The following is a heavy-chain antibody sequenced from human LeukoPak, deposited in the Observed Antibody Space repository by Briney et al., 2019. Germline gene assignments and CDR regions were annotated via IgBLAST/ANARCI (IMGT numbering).Heavy chain of an antibody. J-gene: IGHJ4*02. Sequence: ASVKVSCKASGGTFSSYAISWVRQAPGQGLEWMGIINPSGGSTSYAQKFQGRVTMTRDTSTSTVYMELSSLRSEDTAVYYCARERGYYDSSGYYEPLPIDYWGQGTLVTVSS. CDR1: GGTFSSYA. CDR3: ARERGYYDSSGYYEPLPIDY. D-gene: IGHD3-22*01. CDR2: INPSGGST. V-gene: IGHV1-46*01.